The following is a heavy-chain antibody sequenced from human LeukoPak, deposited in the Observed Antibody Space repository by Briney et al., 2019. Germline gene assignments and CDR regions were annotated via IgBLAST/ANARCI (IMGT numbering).Heavy chain of an antibody. CDR2: VYNNGIT. J-gene: IGHJ4*02. CDR1: GGSISSYY. Sequence: SETLSLTCTVSGGSISSYYWSWIRQPPGKGLEWIGYVYNNGITNYNPSLKSRVTMSGDTSKNQFSLRLTSVTAADTAMYYCARAWATDYFDYWGQGTLVTVSS. CDR3: ARAWATDYFDY. V-gene: IGHV4-59*08.